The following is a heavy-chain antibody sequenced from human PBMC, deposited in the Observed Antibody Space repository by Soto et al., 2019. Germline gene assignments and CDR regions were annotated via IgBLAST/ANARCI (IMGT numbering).Heavy chain of an antibody. J-gene: IGHJ6*03. D-gene: IGHD3-10*01. CDR2: IYSSGSP. CDR1: GGSISSGGYY. V-gene: IGHV4-31*03. Sequence: QVQLQESGPGLVKPSQTLSLTCTVSGGSISSGGYYWSGIRQPPGKGLAWIGDIYSSGSPCYNPSHKRRDTLSLDTSKNQFPLKRSSVTASDTAVYYCARDVYGSGEDHYYYYYMDVWGKGTPVTVSS. CDR3: ARDVYGSGEDHYYYYYMDV.